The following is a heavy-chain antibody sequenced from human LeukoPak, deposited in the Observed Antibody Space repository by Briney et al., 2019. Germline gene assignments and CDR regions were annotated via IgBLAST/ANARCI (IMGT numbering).Heavy chain of an antibody. D-gene: IGHD3-3*01. CDR2: INHSGST. Sequence: KTSETLSLTCAVYGGSFSGYYWSWIRQPPGKGLEWIGEINHSGSTNYNPSPKSRVTISVDTSKNQFSLKLSSVTAADTAVYYCARDNLYYDFWSGHTLWGQGTLVTVSS. V-gene: IGHV4-34*01. CDR1: GGSFSGYY. J-gene: IGHJ4*02. CDR3: ARDNLYYDFWSGHTL.